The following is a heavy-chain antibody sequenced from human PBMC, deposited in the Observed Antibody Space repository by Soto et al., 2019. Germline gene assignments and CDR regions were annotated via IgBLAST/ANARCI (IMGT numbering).Heavy chain of an antibody. CDR1: GWGFRHYF. Sequence: GXSVAVSCRASGWGFRHYFMHWVRQVAGQGLEWMGWINSSNGGTKYSQKFQGRLTMTTDTSTSTAYMELSRLTSDDTAIYYCAREAYSASFGYVTNPNWFDPWGQGTLVTVSS. V-gene: IGHV1-2*02. CDR2: INSSNGGT. J-gene: IGHJ5*02. D-gene: IGHD2-2*03. CDR3: AREAYSASFGYVTNPNWFDP.